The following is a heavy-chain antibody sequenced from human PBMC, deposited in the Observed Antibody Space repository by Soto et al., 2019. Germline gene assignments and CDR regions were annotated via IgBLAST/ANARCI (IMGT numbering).Heavy chain of an antibody. D-gene: IGHD5-12*01. V-gene: IGHV3-30-3*01. CDR3: ARHGYNSFDY. Sequence: QVQLVESGGGVVQPGRSLRLSCAASGFPFIGYACHWSRRAQGKGLEWVAVISYDGSNKYYADSVKGRFTISRDNSKNTLYLQMNSLRAEDTAVYYCARHGYNSFDYWGQGTLVTVSS. CDR1: GFPFIGYA. J-gene: IGHJ4*02. CDR2: ISYDGSNK.